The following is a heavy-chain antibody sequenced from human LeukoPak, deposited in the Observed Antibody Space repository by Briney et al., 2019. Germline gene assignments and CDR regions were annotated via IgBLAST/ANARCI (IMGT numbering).Heavy chain of an antibody. D-gene: IGHD6-13*01. Sequence: GGSLRLSCAASGFTFSSYAMSWVRQAPGKGLEWVSAISGSGGSTYYADSVKGRFTISRDNSKNTLYLQMNSLRAEDTAVYYCAKGGVPDSSSWYYFDYWGQGTLVTVSS. V-gene: IGHV3-23*01. CDR3: AKGGVPDSSSWYYFDY. J-gene: IGHJ4*02. CDR1: GFTFSSYA. CDR2: ISGSGGST.